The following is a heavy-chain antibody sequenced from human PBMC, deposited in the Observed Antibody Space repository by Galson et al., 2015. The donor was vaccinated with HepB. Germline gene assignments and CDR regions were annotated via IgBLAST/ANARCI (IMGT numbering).Heavy chain of an antibody. CDR2: IWYDGSNK. CDR3: ARGAFGVVPYYYYYGMDV. Sequence: SLRLSCAASGFTFSTYGMHWVRQAPGKGLEWVAVIWYDGSNKYYADSVKGRFTISRDNSKNTLYLQMNSLRAEDTAVYYCARGAFGVVPYYYYYGMDVWGQGTTVTVSS. V-gene: IGHV3-33*01. CDR1: GFTFSTYG. D-gene: IGHD3-3*01. J-gene: IGHJ6*02.